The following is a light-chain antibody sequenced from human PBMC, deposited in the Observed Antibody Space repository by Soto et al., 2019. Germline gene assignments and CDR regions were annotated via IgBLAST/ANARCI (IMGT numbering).Light chain of an antibody. V-gene: IGKV3-11*01. CDR1: QSVSSY. Sequence: EIVLTQSPATLSLYPGERATLSCRASQSVSSYLAWYQQKPGQAPRLLIYDASNRATGIPARFSGSGSGTDFTLTISSLEPEDFAVYYCQQRSNWPLLTFGGGTKVDIK. CDR2: DAS. CDR3: QQRSNWPLLT. J-gene: IGKJ4*01.